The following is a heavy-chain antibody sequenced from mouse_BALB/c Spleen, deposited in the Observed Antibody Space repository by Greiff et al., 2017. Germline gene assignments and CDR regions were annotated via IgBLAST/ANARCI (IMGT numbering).Heavy chain of an antibody. CDR1: GFTFSSFG. V-gene: IGHV5-17*02. CDR2: ISSGSSTI. CDR3: ARLGSGYCALDY. J-gene: IGHJ4*01. Sequence: EVQLQESGGGLVQPGGSRKLSCAASGFTFSSFGMHWVRQAPEKGLEWVAYISSGSSTIYYADTVKGRFTISIDNSKNTLFLQMTSLRSEDAAIYYCARLGSGYCALDYWGQGTSVTVSS.